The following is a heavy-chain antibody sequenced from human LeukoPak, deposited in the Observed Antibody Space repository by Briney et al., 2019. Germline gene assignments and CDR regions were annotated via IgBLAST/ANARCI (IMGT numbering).Heavy chain of an antibody. CDR2: INHSGST. V-gene: IGHV4-34*01. Sequence: KASEALSLTCAVYGGSFSGYYWSWIRQPPGKGLEWIGEINHSGSTNYNPSLKSRVTISVDTSKNQFSLKLSSVTAADTAVYYCARLQQLVVFDYWGQGTLVTVSS. J-gene: IGHJ4*02. D-gene: IGHD6-13*01. CDR3: ARLQQLVVFDY. CDR1: GGSFSGYY.